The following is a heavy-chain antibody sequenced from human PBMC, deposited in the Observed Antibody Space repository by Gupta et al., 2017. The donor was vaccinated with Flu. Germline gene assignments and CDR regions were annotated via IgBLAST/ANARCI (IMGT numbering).Heavy chain of an antibody. Sequence: EVQLVQSGGGLVQPGGSLRLSCAASGFTFSTYEMNWVRQAPGKGLEWVSYISSSGSRIYYADSVKGRFTISRDNAKNSLYLQMNSLRVEDTAVYYCARDIDCSFTNCFEDDGFDVWGQGTMVTVSS. V-gene: IGHV3-48*03. CDR3: ARDIDCSFTNCFEDDGFDV. J-gene: IGHJ3*01. D-gene: IGHD2-2*01. CDR2: ISSSGSRI. CDR1: GFTFSTYE.